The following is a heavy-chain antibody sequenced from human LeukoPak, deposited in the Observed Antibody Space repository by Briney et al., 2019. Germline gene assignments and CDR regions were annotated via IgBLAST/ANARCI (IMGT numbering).Heavy chain of an antibody. CDR1: GGSISSSSYY. CDR2: IYYSGST. CDR3: AGGTYSYGYDY. Sequence: SETLSLTCTVSGGSISSSSYYWGWIRQPPGKGLEWIGSIYYSGSTYYNPSLKSRVTISVDTSKNHLSLRLTSVAAADTAVYYCAGGTYSYGYDYWGQGTLVTVSS. V-gene: IGHV4-39*07. J-gene: IGHJ4*02. D-gene: IGHD5-18*01.